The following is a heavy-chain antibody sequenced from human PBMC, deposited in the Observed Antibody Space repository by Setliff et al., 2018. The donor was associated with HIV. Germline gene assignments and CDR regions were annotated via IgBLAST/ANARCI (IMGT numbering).Heavy chain of an antibody. CDR1: GDTLSIHP. D-gene: IGHD4-4*01. CDR2: VIPAFGTA. CDR3: AREGLLVTTVGGAYLYHGMDV. V-gene: IGHV1-69*05. Sequence: GASVKVSCKASGDTLSIHPISWVRQAPGRGLDWMGGVIPAFGTANCAQKFQGRVTITTDESTTTVFMELTGLRSEDTAVYYCAREGLLVTTVGGAYLYHGMDVWGQGTTVTVSS. J-gene: IGHJ6*02.